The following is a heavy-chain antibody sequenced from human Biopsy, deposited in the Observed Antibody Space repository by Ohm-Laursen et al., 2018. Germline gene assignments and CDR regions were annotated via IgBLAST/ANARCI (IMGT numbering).Heavy chain of an antibody. Sequence: SETLSLTCTVSGGSFTGHYWTWIRQPPGQGLEWIGHISHTGYTSYKSSLKSRVTISLDTSRKHSSLRLTSLAAADTAVYYCARGSNEYGGLYFPHWGQGTLVTVSS. CDR3: ARGSNEYGGLYFPH. CDR2: ISHTGYT. D-gene: IGHD4-23*01. V-gene: IGHV4-59*11. CDR1: GGSFTGHY. J-gene: IGHJ1*01.